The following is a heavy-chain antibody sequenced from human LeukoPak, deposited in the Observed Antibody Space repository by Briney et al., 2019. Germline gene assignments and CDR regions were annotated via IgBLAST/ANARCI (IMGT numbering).Heavy chain of an antibody. Sequence: PSETLSFTCTVSGGSISSYYWSWIRQPPGKGLEWIGYIYYTGRTNYNPSLKSRVTISVDTSKNQFSLKLNSVTAADTAVYYCARADFWSAVDYWGQGTLVTVSS. J-gene: IGHJ4*02. D-gene: IGHD3-3*01. CDR2: IYYTGRT. CDR1: GGSISSYY. CDR3: ARADFWSAVDY. V-gene: IGHV4-59*01.